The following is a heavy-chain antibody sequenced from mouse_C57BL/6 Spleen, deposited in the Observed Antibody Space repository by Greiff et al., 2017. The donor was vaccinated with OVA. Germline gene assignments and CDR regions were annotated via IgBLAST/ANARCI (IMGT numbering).Heavy chain of an antibody. V-gene: IGHV5-17*01. Sequence: EVKLMESGGGLVKPGGSLKLSCAASGFTFSDYGMHWVRQAPEKGLEWVAYISSGSSTIYYADTVKGRFTISRDNAKNTLFLQMTSLRSEDTAMYYCARNLLTAPFDYWGQGTTLTVSS. CDR2: ISSGSSTI. J-gene: IGHJ2*01. D-gene: IGHD2-10*01. CDR1: GFTFSDYG. CDR3: ARNLLTAPFDY.